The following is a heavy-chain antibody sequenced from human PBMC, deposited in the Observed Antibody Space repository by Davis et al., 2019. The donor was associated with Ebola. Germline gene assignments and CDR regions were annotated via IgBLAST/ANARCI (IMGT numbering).Heavy chain of an antibody. CDR1: GGTFSSYA. CDR3: ARDPGYCSGGSCYSAALDY. J-gene: IGHJ4*02. V-gene: IGHV1-18*01. Sequence: ASVKVSCKASGGTFSSYAISWVRQAPGQGLEWMGWISAYNGNTNYAQKLQDRVTMTTDTSTSTAYMELRSLRSDDTAVYYCARDPGYCSGGSCYSAALDYWGQGTLVTVSS. CDR2: ISAYNGNT. D-gene: IGHD2-15*01.